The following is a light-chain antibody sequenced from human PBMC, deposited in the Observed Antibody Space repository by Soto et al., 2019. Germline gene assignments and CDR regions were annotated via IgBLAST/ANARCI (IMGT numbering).Light chain of an antibody. CDR2: EVT. Sequence: QSVLTPPASVSGCPGQSITISCTGGSSDIGGYNYVSWFQPHPGKAPKLMIYEVTNRPSGVSNRFSGSKSGSTASLTISGLQAEDEADYYCSSYTSRNTLVFGTGTKLTVL. V-gene: IGLV2-14*01. CDR1: SSDIGGYNY. J-gene: IGLJ1*01. CDR3: SSYTSRNTLV.